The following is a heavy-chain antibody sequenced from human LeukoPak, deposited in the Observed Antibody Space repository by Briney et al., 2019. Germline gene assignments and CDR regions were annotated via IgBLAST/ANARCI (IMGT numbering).Heavy chain of an antibody. CDR1: GYTFTGYY. V-gene: IGHV1-2*02. J-gene: IGHJ6*02. D-gene: IGHD3-3*01. CDR2: INPNSGGT. CDR3: ARDGEWLLSKVDYYGMDV. Sequence: ASVKVSCKASGYTFTGYYMHWVRQAPGQGLEWMGWINPNSGGTNYAQKFQGRVTMTRDTSISTAYMELSRLRSDDTAVYYCARDGEWLLSKVDYYGMDVWGQGTTVTVSS.